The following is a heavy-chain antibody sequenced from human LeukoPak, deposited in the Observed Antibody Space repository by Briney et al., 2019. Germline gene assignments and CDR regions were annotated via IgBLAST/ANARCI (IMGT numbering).Heavy chain of an antibody. D-gene: IGHD6-19*01. J-gene: IGHJ4*02. V-gene: IGHV3-30-3*01. CDR1: GFTFSSYA. CDR2: ISYDGSNK. CDR3: ARDWQWLEIDY. Sequence: GGSLRLSCAASGFTFSSYAMHWVRQAPGKGLEWVAVISYDGSNKYYADSVKGRFTISRDNSKNTLYLQLNSLRAEDTAVYYCARDWQWLEIDYWGQGTLVTVSS.